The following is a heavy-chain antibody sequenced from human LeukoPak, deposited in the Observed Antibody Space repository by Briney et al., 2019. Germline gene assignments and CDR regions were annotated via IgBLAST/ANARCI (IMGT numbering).Heavy chain of an antibody. D-gene: IGHD6-19*01. CDR3: ARDNSGPTA. J-gene: IGHJ4*02. Sequence: PGGSLRLSCAASGFTFSRYWMNWVRQAPGKGLEWVANIKQDGSEKFYVDSVKGRVTISRDNAKNSLFLQMNSLRAEDTAVYFCARDNSGPTAWGQGTLVTVSS. CDR1: GFTFSRYW. V-gene: IGHV3-7*01. CDR2: IKQDGSEK.